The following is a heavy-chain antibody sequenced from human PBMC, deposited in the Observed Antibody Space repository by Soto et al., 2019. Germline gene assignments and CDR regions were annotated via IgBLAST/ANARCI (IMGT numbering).Heavy chain of an antibody. CDR3: ARARQPGVTKYSSSWPRRTNDAFDI. CDR1: GGSISSYY. D-gene: IGHD6-13*01. V-gene: IGHV4-59*08. Sequence: SETLSLTCTVSGGSISSYYWSWIRQPPGKGLEWIGYIYYSGSTNYNPSLKSRVTISVDTSKNQFSLKLSSVTAADTAVYYCARARQPGVTKYSSSWPRRTNDAFDIWGQGTMVTVSS. J-gene: IGHJ3*02. CDR2: IYYSGST.